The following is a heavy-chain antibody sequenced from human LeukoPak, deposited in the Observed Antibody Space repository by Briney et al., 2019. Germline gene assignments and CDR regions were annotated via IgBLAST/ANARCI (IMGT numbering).Heavy chain of an antibody. Sequence: SVKVSCKASGGTFSSYAISWVRQAPGQGLEWMGGIIPIFGTANYAQKFQGRVTITADESTSTAYMELNSLRSEDTAVYYCARDSITIFGVVTPRRFYFDYWGQGTLVTVSS. CDR1: GGTFSSYA. CDR3: ARDSITIFGVVTPRRFYFDY. CDR2: IIPIFGTA. V-gene: IGHV1-69*13. J-gene: IGHJ4*02. D-gene: IGHD3-3*01.